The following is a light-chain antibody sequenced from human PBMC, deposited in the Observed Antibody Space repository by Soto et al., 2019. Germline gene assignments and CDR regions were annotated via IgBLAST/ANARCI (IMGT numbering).Light chain of an antibody. CDR3: QSYDSSVSKEV. J-gene: IGLJ2*01. V-gene: IGLV1-40*01. CDR1: SSNIGAGYD. CDR2: GNS. Sequence: QSVLTQPPSVSGAPGQRVTISCTGSSSNIGAGYDVHWYQQLPGTAPKLLIYGNSNRPSGVPDRFSGFKSGTSASLAITGLQAEDEADYYCQSYDSSVSKEVFGGGTKLTVL.